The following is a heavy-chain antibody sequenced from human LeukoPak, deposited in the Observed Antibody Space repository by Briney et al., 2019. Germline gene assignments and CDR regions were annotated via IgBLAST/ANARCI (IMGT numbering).Heavy chain of an antibody. Sequence: EASVKVSCKASGYTFTSYYMHWVRQAPGQGLEWMGIINPSGGSTSYAQKFQGRVTMTRDMSTSTVYMELSSLRSEDTAVYYCARALNLYYYDSSGSPDWFDPWGQGTLVTVSS. CDR2: INPSGGST. CDR1: GYTFTSYY. J-gene: IGHJ5*02. V-gene: IGHV1-46*01. CDR3: ARALNLYYYDSSGSPDWFDP. D-gene: IGHD3-22*01.